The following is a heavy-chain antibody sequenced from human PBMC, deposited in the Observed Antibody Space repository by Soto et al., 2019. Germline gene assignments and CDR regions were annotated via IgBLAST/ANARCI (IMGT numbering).Heavy chain of an antibody. CDR2: ISSSSSYI. D-gene: IGHD4-17*01. Sequence: PGGSLRLSCAASGFTFSSYSMNWARQAPGRGLEWVSSISSSSSYIYYADSVKGRFTISRDNAKNSLYPQMNSLRPEDTAVYYCAVYGYGVSAAAHWGQGTLVTVSS. V-gene: IGHV3-21*04. J-gene: IGHJ4*02. CDR1: GFTFSSYS. CDR3: AVYGYGVSAAAH.